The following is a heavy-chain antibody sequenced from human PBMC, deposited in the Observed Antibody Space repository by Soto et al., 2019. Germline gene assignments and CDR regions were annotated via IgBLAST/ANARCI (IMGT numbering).Heavy chain of an antibody. J-gene: IGHJ5*01. Sequence: PAGSLSLSCVPSGFTFSSYCMQWVRHAPGKGLEWVAVIWYDGSNKYYADSVKGRFTTSRDNSKNTLYLQMNGLRAEDSAVYYCARDRALPADIHWFDAWGQGTMVTVSS. CDR1: GFTFSSYC. CDR3: ARDRALPADIHWFDA. CDR2: IWYDGSNK. V-gene: IGHV3-33*01. D-gene: IGHD2-2*01.